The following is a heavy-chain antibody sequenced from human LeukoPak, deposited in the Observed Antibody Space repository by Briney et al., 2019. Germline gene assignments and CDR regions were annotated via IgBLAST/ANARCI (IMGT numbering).Heavy chain of an antibody. CDR2: IYYSGST. V-gene: IGHV4-59*01. Sequence: DWIGYIYYSGSTNYNPSLTSRVTISVDTSKTQFSLKLSSVTAADTAVYYCARARVAGVIGTWGQGTLVTVSS. CDR3: ARARVAGVIGT. J-gene: IGHJ5*02. D-gene: IGHD6-19*01.